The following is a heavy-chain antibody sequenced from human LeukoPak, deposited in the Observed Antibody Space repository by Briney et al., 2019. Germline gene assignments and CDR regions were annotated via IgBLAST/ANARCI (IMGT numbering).Heavy chain of an antibody. CDR3: GKTFGSYYDY. D-gene: IGHD1-26*01. Sequence: GGSLSLSCAASGFTFGDYAMHWVRQAPGKGLEWVSLISGDGGSKYYADSVKGRFTISRDNSKNSLYLQMNSLRTEDTALYYCGKTFGSYYDYWGQGTLVTVSS. CDR1: GFTFGDYA. V-gene: IGHV3-43*02. CDR2: ISGDGGSK. J-gene: IGHJ4*02.